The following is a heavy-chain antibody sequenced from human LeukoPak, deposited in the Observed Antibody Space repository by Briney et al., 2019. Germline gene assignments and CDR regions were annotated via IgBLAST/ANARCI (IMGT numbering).Heavy chain of an antibody. J-gene: IGHJ4*02. CDR3: ARRKDDSWSGYSTAFDY. D-gene: IGHD3-3*01. CDR1: GGSISSSSYY. Sequence: PSETLSLTCTVSGGSISSSSYYWGWIRQPPGKGLEWIGTIYYDGSTCYNPSLKSRLTVSIDTSKNQFSLKLSSVTAADTAVYYCARRKDDSWSGYSTAFDYWGQGILVTVSS. CDR2: IYYDGST. V-gene: IGHV4-39*01.